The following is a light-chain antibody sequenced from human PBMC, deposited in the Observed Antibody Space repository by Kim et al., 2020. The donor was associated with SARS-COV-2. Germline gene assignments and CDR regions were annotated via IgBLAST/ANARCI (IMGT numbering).Light chain of an antibody. J-gene: IGLJ3*02. Sequence: SSELTQDPAVSVALGQTVRITCQRDSLRSYYASWYQQKPGQAPVLVIYGKNNRPSGIPDRFSGSSSGNTASLTITGAQAEDEADYYCNSRDSSGNHNVFG. CDR2: GKN. CDR3: NSRDSSGNHNV. V-gene: IGLV3-19*01. CDR1: SLRSYY.